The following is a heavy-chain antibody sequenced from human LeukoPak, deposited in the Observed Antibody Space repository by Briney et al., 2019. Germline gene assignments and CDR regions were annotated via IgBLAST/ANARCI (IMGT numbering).Heavy chain of an antibody. D-gene: IGHD1-26*01. J-gene: IGHJ6*03. Sequence: GGSVRLSCTASGFTFSSYRMKWVRQAPGEAVVGVSYISSSSSYIYYADAVKGRFTISRDNAKNSLYLQMNSLRAEDTAVYYCARGVGSYYGDYYYYMDVWGKGTTVTISS. V-gene: IGHV3-21*01. CDR1: GFTFSSYR. CDR3: ARGVGSYYGDYYYYMDV. CDR2: ISSSSSYI.